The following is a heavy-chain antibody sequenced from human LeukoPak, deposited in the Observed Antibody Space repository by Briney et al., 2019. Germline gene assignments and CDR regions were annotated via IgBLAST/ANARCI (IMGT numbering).Heavy chain of an antibody. CDR2: IIPIFGTA. J-gene: IGHJ6*04. CDR1: GGTFSSYA. V-gene: IGHV1-69*01. Sequence: GSSVKVSCKASGGTFSSYAISWVRQAPGQGLEWMGGIIPIFGTANYAQKLQRRVTITADESTSTAYMELSSLRSEDTAVYYCARDPITVTTGGRYYYYGMDVWGKGTTVTVSS. CDR3: ARDPITVTTGGRYYYYGMDV. D-gene: IGHD4-11*01.